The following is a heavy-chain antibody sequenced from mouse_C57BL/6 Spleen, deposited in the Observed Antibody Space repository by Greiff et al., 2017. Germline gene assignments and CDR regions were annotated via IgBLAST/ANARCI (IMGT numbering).Heavy chain of an antibody. J-gene: IGHJ3*01. CDR2: IHPNSGST. Sequence: VQLKQPGAELVKPGASVKLSCKASGYTFTSYWMHWVKQRPGQGLEWIGMIHPNSGSTNYNEKFKSKATLTVDKSSSTAYMQLSSLTSEDSAVYYCARTWVAPFAYWGQGTLVTVSA. D-gene: IGHD1-1*02. CDR1: GYTFTSYW. V-gene: IGHV1-64*01. CDR3: ARTWVAPFAY.